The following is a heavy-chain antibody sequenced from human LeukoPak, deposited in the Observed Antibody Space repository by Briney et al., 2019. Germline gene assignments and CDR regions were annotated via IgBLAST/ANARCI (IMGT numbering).Heavy chain of an antibody. D-gene: IGHD1-26*01. CDR3: AASRGSSTDAFDI. CDR1: GFTFTSSA. V-gene: IGHV1-58*02. J-gene: IGHJ3*02. CDR2: IVVGSGNT. Sequence: GTSVKVSCKASGFTFTSSAMQWVRHARGQRLEWIGWIVVGSGNTNYAQKFQERVTITRDMSTSTAYMELSSLRSEDTAVYYCAASRGSSTDAFDIWGQGTMVTVSS.